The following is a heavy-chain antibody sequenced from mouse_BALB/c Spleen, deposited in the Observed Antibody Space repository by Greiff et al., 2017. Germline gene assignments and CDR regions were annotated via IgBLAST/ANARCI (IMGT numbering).Heavy chain of an antibody. V-gene: IGHV5-6-2*01. D-gene: IGHD2-4*01. CDR1: GFTFSSYY. CDR3: ARLYDYDVGNYAMDY. CDR2: INSNGGST. Sequence: EVQGVESGGGLVKLGGSLKLSCAASGFTFSSYYMSWVRQTPEKRLELVAAINSNGGSTYYPDTVKGRFTISRDNAKNTLYLQMSSLKSEDTALYYCARLYDYDVGNYAMDYWGQGTSVTVSS. J-gene: IGHJ4*01.